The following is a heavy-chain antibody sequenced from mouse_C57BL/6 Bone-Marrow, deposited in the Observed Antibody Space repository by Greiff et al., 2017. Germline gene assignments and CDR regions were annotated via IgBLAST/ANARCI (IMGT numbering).Heavy chain of an antibody. Sequence: VQLQQPGAELVKPGASVKMSCKASGYTFTSYWITWVKQRPGQGLEWIGDIYPGSGSTNYNEKFKSKATLTVDTSSSTAYMQLSSLTSEDSAVYYGARGFITTVVATSGDYWGKGTTLTVAS. CDR3: ARGFITTVVATSGDY. V-gene: IGHV1-55*01. D-gene: IGHD1-1*01. CDR1: GYTFTSYW. CDR2: IYPGSGST. J-gene: IGHJ2*01.